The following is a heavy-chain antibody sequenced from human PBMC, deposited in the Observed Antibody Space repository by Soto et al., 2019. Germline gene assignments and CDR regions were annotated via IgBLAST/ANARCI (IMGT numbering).Heavy chain of an antibody. J-gene: IGHJ4*02. Sequence: QVQLVQSGAEVKKPGASVKVSCKASGYTFTSYGISWVRQAPGQGLEWMGWISAYNGNTNYAQKRRGRITKDTDKSTGTASMAMRSLRSAATYVYYCAMVYRGGRNCWGQGTLGTVCS. CDR2: ISAYNGNT. CDR1: GYTFTSYG. V-gene: IGHV1-18*01. CDR3: AMVYRGGRNC. D-gene: IGHD2-21*01.